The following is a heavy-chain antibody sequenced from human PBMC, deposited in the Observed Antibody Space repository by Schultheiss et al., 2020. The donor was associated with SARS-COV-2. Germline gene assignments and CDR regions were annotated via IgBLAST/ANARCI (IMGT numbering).Heavy chain of an antibody. J-gene: IGHJ6*02. CDR1: GFTFSNAW. V-gene: IGHV3-15*01. CDR3: AKDQETPYSSSWGGMDV. Sequence: GESLKISCAASGFTFSNAWMSWVRQAPGKGLEWVGRIKSKTDGGTTDYAAPVKGRFTISRDNSKNTLYLQMNSLRAEDTAVYYCAKDQETPYSSSWGGMDVWGQGTTVTVSS. D-gene: IGHD6-13*01. CDR2: IKSKTDGGTT.